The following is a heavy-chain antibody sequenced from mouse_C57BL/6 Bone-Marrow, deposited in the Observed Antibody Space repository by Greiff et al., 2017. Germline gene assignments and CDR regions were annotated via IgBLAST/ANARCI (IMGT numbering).Heavy chain of an antibody. CDR1: GFTFSDYG. V-gene: IGHV5-17*01. J-gene: IGHJ4*01. D-gene: IGHD2-4*01. CDR2: ISSGSSTI. CDR3: ARGLRRYAMDY. Sequence: DVKLVESGGGLVKPGGSLKLSCAASGFTFSDYGMHWVRQAPEKGLEWVAYISSGSSTIYYADTVKGRFTISRDNAKNNLFLQMTSRRSEDTAMYYCARGLRRYAMDYWGQGTSVTVSS.